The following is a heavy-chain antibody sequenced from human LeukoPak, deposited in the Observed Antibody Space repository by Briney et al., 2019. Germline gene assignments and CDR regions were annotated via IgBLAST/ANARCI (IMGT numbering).Heavy chain of an antibody. D-gene: IGHD2-2*01. V-gene: IGHV1-2*02. CDR3: ARSGRVVVVPAAMGSWFDP. CDR2: INPNSGGT. CDR1: GYTFTGYY. Sequence: ASVKVSCKASGYTFTGYYMHWVRQAPGRGLEWMGWINPNSGGTNYAQKFQGRVTMTRDTSISTAYMELSRLRSDDTAVYYCARSGRVVVVPAAMGSWFDPWGQGTLVTVSS. J-gene: IGHJ5*02.